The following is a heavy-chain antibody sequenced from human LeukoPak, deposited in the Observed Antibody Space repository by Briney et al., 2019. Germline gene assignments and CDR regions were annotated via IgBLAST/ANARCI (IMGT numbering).Heavy chain of an antibody. Sequence: ASVKVSCKASGGTFSSYAISWVRQAPGQGLEWMGRIIPIFGTANYAQKFQGRVTITTDESTSTAYMELSSLRSEDTAVYYCAREVDYDYVWGSYRYNPPLDYWGQGTLVTVSS. CDR2: IIPIFGTA. CDR3: AREVDYDYVWGSYRYNPPLDY. CDR1: GGTFSSYA. D-gene: IGHD3-16*02. V-gene: IGHV1-69*05. J-gene: IGHJ4*02.